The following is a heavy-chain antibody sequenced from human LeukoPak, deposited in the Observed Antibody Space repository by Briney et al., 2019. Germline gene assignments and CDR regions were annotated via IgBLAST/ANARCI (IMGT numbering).Heavy chain of an antibody. CDR3: ARHEWNQTPFDY. CDR1: GGSISGYY. CDR2: IYYSGST. V-gene: IGHV4-59*08. Sequence: SETLSLTCTVSGGSISGYYWSWIRQPPGKGLEWIGYIYYSGSTNYNPSLKSRVTISVDTSKNQCSLKLSSVTAADTAVYYCARHEWNQTPFDYWGQGTLVTVSS. J-gene: IGHJ4*02. D-gene: IGHD1-14*01.